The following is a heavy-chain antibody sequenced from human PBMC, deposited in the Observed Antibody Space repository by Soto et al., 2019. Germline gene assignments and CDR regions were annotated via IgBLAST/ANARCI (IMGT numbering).Heavy chain of an antibody. CDR1: GFSLNTRDVG. CDR2: VYWDDDK. CDR3: AHCRGGVASF. D-gene: IGHD3-16*01. J-gene: IGHJ4*02. V-gene: IGHV2-5*02. Sequence: QITLNESGPALVKPTQTLTLTCTFSGFSLNTRDVGVGWIRQPPGKALEWLGVVYWDDDKTYSPSLKSRLTITKDTPKNQGVLSMTKMDPVDAATYYCAHCRGGVASFWGQGTLVTVSS.